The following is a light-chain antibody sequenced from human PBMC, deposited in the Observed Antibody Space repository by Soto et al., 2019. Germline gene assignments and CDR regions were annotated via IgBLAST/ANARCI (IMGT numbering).Light chain of an antibody. V-gene: IGLV2-14*01. Sequence: QSVLTQPASVSGSPGQSITISCTGTSSDVGTYNYVSWYQHRPGKAPKLMIYDVSYRPSGVSNRFSGSKSANTASLTISGLQAEDDADYYHSSDTTINTQVFGGGTKLTVL. CDR3: SSDTTINTQV. CDR1: SSDVGTYNY. J-gene: IGLJ3*02. CDR2: DVS.